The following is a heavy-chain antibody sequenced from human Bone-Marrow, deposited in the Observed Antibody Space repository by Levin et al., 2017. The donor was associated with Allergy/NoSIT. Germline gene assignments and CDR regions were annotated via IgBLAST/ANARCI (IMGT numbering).Heavy chain of an antibody. CDR1: GFTFGNFA. D-gene: IGHD3-22*01. J-gene: IGHJ4*02. CDR3: VKGSSGGRTYYCEK. Sequence: GGSLRLSCTASGFTFGNFAMSWVRQAPGKGLEWVAAITGGGTGTFLADSVKGRFMITRDNSQNTVHLQMDNLRGEDTAVYHCVKGSSGGRTYYCEKWGQGTLVTVSS. CDR2: ITGGGTGT. V-gene: IGHV3-23*01.